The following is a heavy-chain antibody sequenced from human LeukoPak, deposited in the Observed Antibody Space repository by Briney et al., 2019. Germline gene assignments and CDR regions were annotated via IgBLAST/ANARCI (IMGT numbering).Heavy chain of an antibody. CDR1: GFTFSSYA. D-gene: IGHD5-12*01. CDR3: GRESGYIGPNWFDP. CDR2: ISYDGSNK. V-gene: IGHV3-30-3*01. Sequence: PGRSLRLSCAASGFTFSSYAMHWVRQAPGKGLEWVAVISYDGSNKYYADSVKGRFTISRDNSKNTLYLQMNSLRAEDTAVYCCGRESGYIGPNWFDPWGQGTLVTVSS. J-gene: IGHJ5*02.